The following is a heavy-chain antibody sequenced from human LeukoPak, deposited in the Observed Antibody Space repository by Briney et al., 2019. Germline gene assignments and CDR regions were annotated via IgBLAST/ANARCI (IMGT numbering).Heavy chain of an antibody. V-gene: IGHV4-61*02. J-gene: IGHJ4*02. Sequence: SETLSLTCTVSGGSISSGSFYWSWIRQPAGKGLEWIGRIYTSGSTNYNPSLKSRVTISVDTSKNQFSLKLSSVTAADTAVYYCARAAIYHDFDYWGQGTLVTVSS. CDR2: IYTSGST. CDR3: ARAAIYHDFDY. D-gene: IGHD2-2*02. CDR1: GGSISSGSFY.